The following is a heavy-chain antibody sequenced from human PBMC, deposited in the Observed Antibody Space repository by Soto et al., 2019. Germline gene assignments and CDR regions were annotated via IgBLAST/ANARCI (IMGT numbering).Heavy chain of an antibody. CDR2: IIPIFGTA. CDR1: GGTFSSYA. D-gene: IGHD2-2*01. CDR3: ARGRLFCSSTSCYSGYYYGMDV. V-gene: IGHV1-69*06. Sequence: PSVKVSCKASGGTFSSYAISWVRQAPGQGLEWMGGIIPIFGTANYAQKFQGRVTITADKSTSTAYMELSSLRSEDTAVYYCARGRLFCSSTSCYSGYYYGMDVWGQGTTVTVSS. J-gene: IGHJ6*02.